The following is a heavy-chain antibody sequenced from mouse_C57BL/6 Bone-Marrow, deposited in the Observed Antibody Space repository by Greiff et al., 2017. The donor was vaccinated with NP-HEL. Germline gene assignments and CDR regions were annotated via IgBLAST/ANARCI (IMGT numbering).Heavy chain of an antibody. Sequence: EVKLMESEGGLVQPGSSMKLSCTASGFTFSDYYMAWVRQVPEKGLEWVANINYDGSSTYYLDSLKSRFIISRDNAKNILYLQMSSLKSEDTATYYCARVWGGFYYGSSYGYFDVWGTGTTVTVSS. CDR2: INYDGSST. D-gene: IGHD1-1*01. CDR3: ARVWGGFYYGSSYGYFDV. CDR1: GFTFSDYY. J-gene: IGHJ1*03. V-gene: IGHV5-16*01.